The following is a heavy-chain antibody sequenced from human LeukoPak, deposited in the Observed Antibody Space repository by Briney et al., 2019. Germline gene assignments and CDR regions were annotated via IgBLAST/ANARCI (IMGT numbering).Heavy chain of an antibody. J-gene: IGHJ4*02. D-gene: IGHD2-2*01. Sequence: LVWVSRINGDGSTTTYADSVKGRFTISRDNAKNTLYLQMNSLRAEDTAVYYCARELPFDYWGQGTLVTVSS. CDR3: ARELPFDY. CDR2: INGDGSTT. V-gene: IGHV3-74*01.